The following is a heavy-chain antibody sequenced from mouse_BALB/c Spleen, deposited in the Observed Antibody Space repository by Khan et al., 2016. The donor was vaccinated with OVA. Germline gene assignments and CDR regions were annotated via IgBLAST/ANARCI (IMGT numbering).Heavy chain of an antibody. J-gene: IGHJ3*01. V-gene: IGHV14-3*02. D-gene: IGHD2-3*01. Sequence: VQLQQSGAELVKPGASVKLSCTASGFNIKDTYMHWVKQRPEQGLEWIGRIDPANGNTKYDPKFQGQATITADTSYNTAYLKLSSLTSEDTAVYYCASDGYYLAWFAYWGQGTLVTVSA. CDR2: IDPANGNT. CDR1: GFNIKDTY. CDR3: ASDGYYLAWFAY.